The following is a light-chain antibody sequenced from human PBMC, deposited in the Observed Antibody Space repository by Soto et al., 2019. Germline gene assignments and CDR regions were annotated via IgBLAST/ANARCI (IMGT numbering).Light chain of an antibody. CDR3: QQYNTYPWT. V-gene: IGKV1-5*03. CDR2: KAS. Sequence: DIQMTQSPSTLSASVGDRVTITCRASQSIGSWLAWYQQKPGKAPNLLIYKASSLESGVPSRFSGSVSGAEFTLTISSPQPDDFATYYCQQYNTYPWTFGPGTKVEV. J-gene: IGKJ1*01. CDR1: QSIGSW.